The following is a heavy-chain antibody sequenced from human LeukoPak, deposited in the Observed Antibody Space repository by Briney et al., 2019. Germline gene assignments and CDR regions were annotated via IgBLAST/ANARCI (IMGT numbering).Heavy chain of an antibody. V-gene: IGHV3-30*02. D-gene: IGHD3-10*01. CDR2: IRYDGSNK. CDR1: GFIFSSYG. CDR3: AKTHYYGSGSPAGY. Sequence: GGSLRLSCAASGFIFSSYGMHWVRQAPGKGLEWVAFIRYDGSNKYYADSVKGRFTISRDNSKNTLYLQMNSLRAEDTAVYYCAKTHYYGSGSPAGYWGQGTLVTVSS. J-gene: IGHJ4*02.